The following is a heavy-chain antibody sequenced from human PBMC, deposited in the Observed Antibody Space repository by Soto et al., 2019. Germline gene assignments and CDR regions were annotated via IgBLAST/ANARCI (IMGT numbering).Heavy chain of an antibody. D-gene: IGHD2-21*01. Sequence: QLQLQESGPGLVKPSETLSLTCTVSGGSISSSSYYWGWIRQPPGKGLKWIGSIYYSGSTYYNPSLKSRVTISVDTSKNHFSLKLSSVTAADTAVYYCARTWDCGGDCYSFDYWGQGTLVSVSS. CDR3: ARTWDCGGDCYSFDY. V-gene: IGHV4-39*01. J-gene: IGHJ4*02. CDR2: IYYSGST. CDR1: GGSISSSSYY.